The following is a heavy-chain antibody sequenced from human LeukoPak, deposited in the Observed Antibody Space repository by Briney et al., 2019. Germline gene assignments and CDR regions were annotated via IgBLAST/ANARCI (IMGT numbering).Heavy chain of an antibody. J-gene: IGHJ4*02. CDR2: INHSGST. CDR3: ARGWYSSGWYDY. CDR1: GFTFNSYW. V-gene: IGHV4-34*01. Sequence: GSLRLSCAASGFTFNSYWMNWVRQAPGKGLEWIGEINHSGSTNYNPSLKSRVTISVDTSKNQFSLKLSSVTAADTAVYYCARGWYSSGWYDYWGQGTLVTVSS. D-gene: IGHD6-19*01.